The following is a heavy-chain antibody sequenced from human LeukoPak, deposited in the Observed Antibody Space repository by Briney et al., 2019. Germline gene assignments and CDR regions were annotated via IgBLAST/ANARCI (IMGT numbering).Heavy chain of an antibody. Sequence: GGSLRLSCAASGFTFSSYSMNWVRQAPGKGLEWVSSISSSSSYIYYADSVKGRFTISRDNAKNSLYLQMNSLRAEDTAVYYCARDRGDGYNYGEYFQHWGRGTLVTVSS. J-gene: IGHJ1*01. CDR1: GFTFSSYS. CDR2: ISSSSSYI. D-gene: IGHD5-24*01. V-gene: IGHV3-21*01. CDR3: ARDRGDGYNYGEYFQH.